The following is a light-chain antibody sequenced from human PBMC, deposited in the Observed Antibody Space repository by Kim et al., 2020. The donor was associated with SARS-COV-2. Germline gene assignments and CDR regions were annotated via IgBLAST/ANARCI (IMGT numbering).Light chain of an antibody. CDR1: QSGNSN. Sequence: PGERETLTCRASQSGNSNLSGYQQKPRQAPRHVIFSASTRATGTPARFSVSGSGTEFTLTISSLQSADAAVYYCQQYDNWPPRWTFGQGTKVDIK. J-gene: IGKJ1*01. CDR2: SAS. V-gene: IGKV3-15*01. CDR3: QQYDNWPPRWT.